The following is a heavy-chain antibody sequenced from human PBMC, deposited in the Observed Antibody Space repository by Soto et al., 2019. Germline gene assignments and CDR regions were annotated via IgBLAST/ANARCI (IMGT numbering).Heavy chain of an antibody. V-gene: IGHV1-18*01. CDR1: GYTFTSYG. CDR2: ISAYNGNT. D-gene: IGHD3-3*01. CDR3: ARDPTYYDFWSGYYSPWFDP. J-gene: IGHJ5*02. Sequence: GASVKVSCKASGYTFTSYGISWVRQAPGQGLEWMGWISAYNGNTNYAQKLQGRVTMTTDTSTSTAYMELRSLRSDDTAVYYCARDPTYYDFWSGYYSPWFDPWGQGTLVTVSS.